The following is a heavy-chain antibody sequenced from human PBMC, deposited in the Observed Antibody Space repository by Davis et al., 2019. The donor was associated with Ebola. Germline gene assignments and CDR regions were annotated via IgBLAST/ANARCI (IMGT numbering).Heavy chain of an antibody. CDR1: GFTFSDYY. D-gene: IGHD2-2*01. Sequence: GESLKISCAASGFTFSDYYMSWIRQAPGKGLEWVSYISSSGSTIYYADSVKGRFTISRDNAKNSLYLQMNSLRAEDTAVYYCAKDIGYCSSTSCYSIDYWGQGTLVTVSS. V-gene: IGHV3-11*04. CDR3: AKDIGYCSSTSCYSIDY. CDR2: ISSSGSTI. J-gene: IGHJ4*02.